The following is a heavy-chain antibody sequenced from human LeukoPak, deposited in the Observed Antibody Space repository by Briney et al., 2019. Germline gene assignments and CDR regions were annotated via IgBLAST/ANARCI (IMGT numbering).Heavy chain of an antibody. V-gene: IGHV3-64*01. Sequence: GGSLRLSCAASGFTFSSYAMHWVRQAPGKGLEYVSAISSNGGSTYYANSVRGRFTISRDNSKNTLYLQMGSLRAEDMAVYYCARANYCSGGSCYDYWGQGTLVTVSS. CDR1: GFTFSSYA. CDR3: ARANYCSGGSCYDY. J-gene: IGHJ4*02. CDR2: ISSNGGST. D-gene: IGHD2-15*01.